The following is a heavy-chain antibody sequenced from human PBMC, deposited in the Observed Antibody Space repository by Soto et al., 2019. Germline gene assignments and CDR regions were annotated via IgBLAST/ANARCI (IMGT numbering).Heavy chain of an antibody. V-gene: IGHV4-30-4*01. J-gene: IGHJ4*02. D-gene: IGHD3-22*01. CDR3: VANYDSSFDY. CDR1: GGSVNSYGYY. CDR2: MYYSGDT. Sequence: QVQLQESGPGLGKPSQTLSLTCTVSGGSVNSYGYYWTWIRQSPGKGLEWIGSMYYSGDTYHNPSLKTRVSLSVDTSKDQFSLNLTSVTAADTAVYFCVANYDSSFDYWGRGTLVTVSS.